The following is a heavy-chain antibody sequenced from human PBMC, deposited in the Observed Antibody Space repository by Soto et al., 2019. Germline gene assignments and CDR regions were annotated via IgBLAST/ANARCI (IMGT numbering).Heavy chain of an antibody. V-gene: IGHV4-30-4*01. CDR2: IYYSGST. CDR1: GGSISSGDYY. Sequence: SETLSLTCTVSGGSISSGDYYWSWIRQPPGKGLEWIGYIYYSGSTYYNPSLKSRVTISVDTSKNQFSLKLSSVTAADTAVYYCADYYDSSGYYYFDYWGQGTLVTVSS. D-gene: IGHD3-22*01. J-gene: IGHJ4*02. CDR3: ADYYDSSGYYYFDY.